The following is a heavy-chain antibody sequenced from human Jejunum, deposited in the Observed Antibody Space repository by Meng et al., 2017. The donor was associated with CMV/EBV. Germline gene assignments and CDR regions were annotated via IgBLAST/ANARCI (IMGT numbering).Heavy chain of an antibody. Sequence: GQLVEVGGVVVQPVGSLVLSCGTSGISFSNSGMHWVRQAPGKGLEWVVFIRNDGSEIYYVDSVKGRFTISRDNSKNTVYLQMNSLRVEDTGVYYCVKDKGRTALDYWGQGSLVTVSS. CDR3: VKDKGRTALDY. CDR2: IRNDGSEI. D-gene: IGHD3-10*01. J-gene: IGHJ4*02. V-gene: IGHV3-30*02. CDR1: GISFSNSG.